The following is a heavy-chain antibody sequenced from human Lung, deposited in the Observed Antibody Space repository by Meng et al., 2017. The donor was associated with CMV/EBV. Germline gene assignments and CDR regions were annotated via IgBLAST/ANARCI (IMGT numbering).Heavy chain of an antibody. D-gene: IGHD3-3*01. J-gene: IGHJ6*02. CDR3: ATLPEGAIFGDYGMDV. CDR2: IIPIFGTA. Sequence: SVKVSCKASGGTFSSYAISWVRQAPGQGLEWMGGIIPIFGTANYAQKFQGRVTITTDESTSTAYMELSSLRSEDTAVYYCATLPEGAIFGDYGMDVWGQGTTVXVSS. CDR1: GGTFSSYA. V-gene: IGHV1-69*05.